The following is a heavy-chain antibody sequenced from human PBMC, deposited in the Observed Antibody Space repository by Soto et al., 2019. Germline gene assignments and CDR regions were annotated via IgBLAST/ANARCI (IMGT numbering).Heavy chain of an antibody. Sequence: SETLSLTCTVSGGSISSYYWSWIRQPPGKGLEWIGYIYYSGSTNYNPSLKSRVTISVDTSKNQFSLKLSSVTVADTAVYYCARGWGGYFQHWGQGTLVTVSS. CDR3: ARGWGGYFQH. CDR1: GGSISSYY. CDR2: IYYSGST. J-gene: IGHJ1*01. D-gene: IGHD7-27*01. V-gene: IGHV4-59*01.